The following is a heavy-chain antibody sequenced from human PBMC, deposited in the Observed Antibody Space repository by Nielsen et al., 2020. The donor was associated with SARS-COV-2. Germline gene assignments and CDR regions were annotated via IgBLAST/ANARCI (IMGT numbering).Heavy chain of an antibody. CDR2: IWYDGSNK. V-gene: IGHV3-33*01. Sequence: LKISCAASGFTFSSYGMHWVRQAPGKGLEWVAVIWYDGSNKYYADSVKGRFTISRDNSKNTLYLQMNSLRAEDTAVYYCARDRGKQWLVLDGMDVWGQGTTVTVSS. J-gene: IGHJ6*02. CDR3: ARDRGKQWLVLDGMDV. D-gene: IGHD6-19*01. CDR1: GFTFSSYG.